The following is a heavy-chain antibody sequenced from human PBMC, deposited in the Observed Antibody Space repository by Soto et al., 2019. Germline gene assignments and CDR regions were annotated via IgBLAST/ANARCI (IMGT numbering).Heavy chain of an antibody. V-gene: IGHV3-53*04. D-gene: IGHD4-4*01. CDR1: GFTVSGNY. CDR2: IYSGGST. Sequence: EVQLVESGGGLVQPGGSLRLSCAASGFTVSGNYMSWVRQAPGKGLEWVSVIYSGGSTYYADSVKGRFTISRHNSKNTLYLQMNSLRAEDTAVYYCARDVTAHTVAHYYYYMDVWSKGTTVTVSS. J-gene: IGHJ6*03. CDR3: ARDVTAHTVAHYYYYMDV.